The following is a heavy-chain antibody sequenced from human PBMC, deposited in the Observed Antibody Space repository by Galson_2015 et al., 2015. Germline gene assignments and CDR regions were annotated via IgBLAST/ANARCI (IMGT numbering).Heavy chain of an antibody. CDR1: GFTFPSYA. CDR2: INAASGNT. J-gene: IGHJ4*02. Sequence: SVKVSCKASGFTFPSYAIHWVRQAPGQRLEWMGWINAASGNTLYSQKFQGRITFSRDTSASAAYMEISSLRSEDTAVYYCARDPHDCRFDHWGQGTLVTVSS. D-gene: IGHD2-21*02. V-gene: IGHV1-3*01. CDR3: ARDPHDCRFDH.